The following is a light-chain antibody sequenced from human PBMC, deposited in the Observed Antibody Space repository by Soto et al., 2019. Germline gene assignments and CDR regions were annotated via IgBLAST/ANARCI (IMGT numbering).Light chain of an antibody. V-gene: IGKV1-5*03. Sequence: DIQLTQSPSTLSASAGDRVTITCRASQSVRTWLAWYQQTPGKAPKVLIYKASNLESGVPSRFSGSGSGTEFTLTISSLQPDDFGTYYCQQYNTFPWTFGHGTKVEIK. CDR3: QQYNTFPWT. J-gene: IGKJ1*01. CDR1: QSVRTW. CDR2: KAS.